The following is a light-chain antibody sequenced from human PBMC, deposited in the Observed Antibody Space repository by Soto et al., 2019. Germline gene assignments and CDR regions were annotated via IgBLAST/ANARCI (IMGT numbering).Light chain of an antibody. CDR2: GAS. CDR3: QQYNGWPQT. V-gene: IGKV3-15*01. Sequence: EIVMTQSPATLYVSPGERATLSCRASQSVSSNLAWYQQKPGQAPRLLIYGASTRAIGIPARFSGSGSGTDFTLTINSLQSEDSAVYFCQQYNGWPQTFGQGTKLEIK. J-gene: IGKJ2*01. CDR1: QSVSSN.